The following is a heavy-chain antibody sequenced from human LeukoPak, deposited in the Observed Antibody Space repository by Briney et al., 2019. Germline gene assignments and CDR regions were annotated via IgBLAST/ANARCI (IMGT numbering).Heavy chain of an antibody. V-gene: IGHV4-61*10. CDR1: GGSISSGSYY. CDR3: ARTTLRSGSYRLDY. J-gene: IGHJ4*02. Sequence: SETLSLTCTVSGGSISSGSYYWSWVRQPAGKGLEWIGYIYYSGSTNYNPSLKSRVTISVDTSKNQFSLKLSSVTAADTAVYYCARTTLRSGSYRLDYWGQGTLVTVSS. CDR2: IYYSGST. D-gene: IGHD1-26*01.